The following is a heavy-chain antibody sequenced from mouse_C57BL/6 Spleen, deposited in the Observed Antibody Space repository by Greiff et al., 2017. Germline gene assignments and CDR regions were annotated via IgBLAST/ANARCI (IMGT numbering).Heavy chain of an antibody. D-gene: IGHD1-1*01. CDR3: ARTGGSSSYWYFDV. CDR2: RWSGGST. V-gene: IGHV2-2*01. J-gene: IGHJ1*03. Sequence: QVQLQQSGPGLVQPSQSLSITCTVSGFSLTSYGVHWVRQSPGKGLEWLGVRWSGGSTDYNAAFISRPSISKDNSKSQVFFKMNSLQADDTAIYYCARTGGSSSYWYFDVWGTGTTVTVSS. CDR1: GFSLTSYG.